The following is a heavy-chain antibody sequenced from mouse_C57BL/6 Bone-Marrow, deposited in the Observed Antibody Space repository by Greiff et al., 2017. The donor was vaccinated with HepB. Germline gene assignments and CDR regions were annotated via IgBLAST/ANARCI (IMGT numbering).Heavy chain of an antibody. V-gene: IGHV1-15*01. CDR1: GYTFTDYE. Sequence: VQLQQSGAELVRPGASVTLSCKASGYTFTDYEMHWVKQTPVHGLEWIGAIDPETGGTAYNQKFKGKAILTADKSSITAYMELRSLTSEDSAVYYCTRMNFYAMDYWGQGTSVTVSS. J-gene: IGHJ4*01. CDR3: TRMNFYAMDY. CDR2: IDPETGGT.